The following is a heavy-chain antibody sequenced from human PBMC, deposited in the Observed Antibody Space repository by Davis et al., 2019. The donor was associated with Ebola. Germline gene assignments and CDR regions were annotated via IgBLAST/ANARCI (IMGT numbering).Heavy chain of an antibody. CDR3: ASSMVQGIIGPYMDV. CDR2: ISSSGSTI. D-gene: IGHD3-10*01. Sequence: GESLKISCAASGFTFSSYEMNWVRQAPGKGLEWVSYISSSGSTIYYADSVKGRFTISRDNAKNSLYLVMNSLRAEDTAVYYCASSMVQGIIGPYMDVWGRGTTVTVSS. CDR1: GFTFSSYE. J-gene: IGHJ6*02. V-gene: IGHV3-48*03.